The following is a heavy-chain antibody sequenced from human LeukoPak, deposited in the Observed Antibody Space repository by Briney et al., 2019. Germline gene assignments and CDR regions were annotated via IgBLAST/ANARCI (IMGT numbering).Heavy chain of an antibody. V-gene: IGHV3-7*03. Sequence: GGPLRLSCAASGFTFNTYWMGWVRQAPGKGLEWLGNIKEDGSETYYVDFLKGRITISRDNAKNSLSLQMNSLRVEDTAVYYCARDRGWLTSDYWGQGTLVTVSS. D-gene: IGHD3-10*01. CDR1: GFTFNTYW. J-gene: IGHJ4*02. CDR2: IKEDGSET. CDR3: ARDRGWLTSDY.